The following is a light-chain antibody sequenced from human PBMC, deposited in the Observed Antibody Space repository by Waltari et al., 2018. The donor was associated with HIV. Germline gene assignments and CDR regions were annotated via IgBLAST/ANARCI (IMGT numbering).Light chain of an antibody. CDR3: SSYTSRNTVV. CDR2: EVF. J-gene: IGLJ2*01. V-gene: IGLV2-14*01. CDR1: SSDVGAYNY. Sequence: QSALTQPASVSGSPGQSITISCSGTSSDVGAYNYVSWYRHHPGKATELMIYEVFNRPSGVSNRFSGSKSDNTASLTISGLQADDEADYYCSSYTSRNTVVFGGGTKVTVL.